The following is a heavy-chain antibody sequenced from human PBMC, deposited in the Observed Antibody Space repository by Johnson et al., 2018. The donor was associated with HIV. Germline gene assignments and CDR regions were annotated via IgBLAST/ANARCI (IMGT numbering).Heavy chain of an antibody. Sequence: VQLVESGGGVVRPGGSLRLSCAASGIIFDDYGMSWVRQAPGKGLEWVCGINWNGGSTSYADSVKGRFTISRDNAKNSLYLQMNSLRAEDTALYYCARSSQLLDAFDIWGQGTMVTVSS. CDR1: GIIFDDYG. V-gene: IGHV3-20*04. CDR3: ARSSQLLDAFDI. D-gene: IGHD1-7*01. CDR2: INWNGGST. J-gene: IGHJ3*02.